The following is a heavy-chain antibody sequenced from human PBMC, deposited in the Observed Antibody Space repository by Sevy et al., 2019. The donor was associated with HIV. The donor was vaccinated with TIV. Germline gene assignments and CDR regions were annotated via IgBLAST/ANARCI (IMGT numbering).Heavy chain of an antibody. Sequence: GGSLRLSCAASGFTFSSYSMNWVRQAPGKGLEWASYISGSSNTKYYADSVKGRFTISRDNAKNLLYLQMNSLRAEDTAVYYCARDPDQLVGNYFDYWGQGTPVTVSS. D-gene: IGHD6-13*01. CDR2: ISGSSNTK. CDR1: GFTFSSYS. V-gene: IGHV3-48*01. CDR3: ARDPDQLVGNYFDY. J-gene: IGHJ4*02.